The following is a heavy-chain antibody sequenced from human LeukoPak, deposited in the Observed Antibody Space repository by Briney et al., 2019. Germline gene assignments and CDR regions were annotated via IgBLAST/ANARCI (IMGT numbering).Heavy chain of an antibody. CDR1: GGSINSGGYS. Sequence: SETLSLTCAVSGGSINSGGYSWSWIRQPPGKGLEWIGYIYYSGSTYYNPSLKSRVTISVDTSKNQFSLKLSSVTAADTAVYYCARAVGSYYTKWGQGTLVTVSS. D-gene: IGHD3-10*01. V-gene: IGHV4-30-4*07. J-gene: IGHJ4*02. CDR3: ARAVGSYYTK. CDR2: IYYSGST.